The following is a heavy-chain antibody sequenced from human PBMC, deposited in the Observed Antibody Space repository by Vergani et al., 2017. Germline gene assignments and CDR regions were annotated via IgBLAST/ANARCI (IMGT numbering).Heavy chain of an antibody. V-gene: IGHV3-33*01. Sequence: QVQLVESGGGVVQPGRSLRLSCAASGFTFSSYGVHWVRQAPGKGLEWVAVIWYDGSNKYYADSVKGRFTISRDNSKNTLYLQMNSLRAEDTAVYYCARDHEQWLGGQVDYWGQGTLVTVSS. J-gene: IGHJ4*02. CDR1: GFTFSSYG. CDR3: ARDHEQWLGGQVDY. CDR2: IWYDGSNK. D-gene: IGHD6-19*01.